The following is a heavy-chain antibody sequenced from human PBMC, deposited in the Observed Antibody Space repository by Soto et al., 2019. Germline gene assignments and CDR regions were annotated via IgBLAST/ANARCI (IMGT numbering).Heavy chain of an antibody. Sequence: GGSLRLSCAASGFTFSSYAMSWVRQAPGKGLEWVSAISGSGGSTYYADSVKGRFTISRDNSKNTLYLQMNSLRAEDMAVYYCAKDLSGSSTNYYYYYMDVWGKGTTVTVSS. CDR1: GFTFSSYA. J-gene: IGHJ6*03. CDR3: AKDLSGSSTNYYYYYMDV. D-gene: IGHD1-26*01. V-gene: IGHV3-23*01. CDR2: ISGSGGST.